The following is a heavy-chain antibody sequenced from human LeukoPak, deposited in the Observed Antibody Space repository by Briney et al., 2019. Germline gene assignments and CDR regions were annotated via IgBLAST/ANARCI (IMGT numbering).Heavy chain of an antibody. V-gene: IGHV3-30*02. Sequence: GGSLRLSCAASGFTFSSYGMHWVRQAPGKGLEWVAFIRYDGSNKYYADSVKGRFTISRDNSKNTLYLQMNSLRAEDTAVYYCAKARYCSSTSCPTRSYYYYYMGVWGKGTTVTVSS. D-gene: IGHD2-2*01. J-gene: IGHJ6*03. CDR3: AKARYCSSTSCPTRSYYYYYMGV. CDR2: IRYDGSNK. CDR1: GFTFSSYG.